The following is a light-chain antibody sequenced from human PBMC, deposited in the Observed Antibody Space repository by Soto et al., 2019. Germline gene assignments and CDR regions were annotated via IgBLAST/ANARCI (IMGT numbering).Light chain of an antibody. J-gene: IGLJ1*01. CDR3: SSYKSSSTRLYV. Sequence: QSVLTQPASVSGSPGQSITISCTGTSSDVGGYNYVSWYQQHPGKAPKLLIYDVSNRPSGVSNRFSGSKSGNTASLTISGLQAEDDADDYCSSYKSSSTRLYVFGTGTKLTVL. CDR2: DVS. CDR1: SSDVGGYNY. V-gene: IGLV2-14*01.